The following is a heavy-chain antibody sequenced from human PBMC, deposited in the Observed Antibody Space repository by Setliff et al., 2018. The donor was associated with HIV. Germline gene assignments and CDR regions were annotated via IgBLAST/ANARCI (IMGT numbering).Heavy chain of an antibody. CDR2: ISSSSNTI. CDR1: GFTFSSYS. Sequence: GGSLRLSCAASGFTFSSYSMNWVRQTPGKGLEWISYISSSSNTIYYADSVKGRFTISRDNAKNSLYLQMNSLRAEDTAVYYCARVVGVAPYYYMDVWGKGTTVTVSS. J-gene: IGHJ6*03. CDR3: ARVVGVAPYYYMDV. D-gene: IGHD2-15*01. V-gene: IGHV3-48*04.